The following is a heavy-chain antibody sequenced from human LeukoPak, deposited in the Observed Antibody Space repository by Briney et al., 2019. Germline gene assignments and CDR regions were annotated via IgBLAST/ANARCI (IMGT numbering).Heavy chain of an antibody. V-gene: IGHV1-3*01. CDR1: GYTFTSYA. CDR3: ARNPTYYYDSSGYYENWFDP. CDR2: INAGNGNT. Sequence: ASVNVSCKASGYTFTSYAMHWVRQAPGQRLEWMGWINAGNGNTKYSQKFQGRVTITRDTSASTAYMELSSLRSEDTAVYYCARNPTYYYDSSGYYENWFDPWGQGTLVTVSS. J-gene: IGHJ5*02. D-gene: IGHD3-22*01.